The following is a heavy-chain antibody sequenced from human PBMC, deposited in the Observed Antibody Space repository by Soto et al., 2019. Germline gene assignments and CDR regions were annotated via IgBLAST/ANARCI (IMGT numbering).Heavy chain of an antibody. J-gene: IGHJ4*02. Sequence: GGSLRLSCAASGFSFSDFGMHWVRQAPGKGLEWVAVVSNAGSSTFYVDSVKGRFTISRDNSKRTVYLQMNSLRAEDTAVYYCAKGYLYCSGGSCYGPVDFWGQGTLVTVSS. D-gene: IGHD2-15*01. CDR1: GFSFSDFG. CDR2: VSNAGSST. CDR3: AKGYLYCSGGSCYGPVDF. V-gene: IGHV3-30*18.